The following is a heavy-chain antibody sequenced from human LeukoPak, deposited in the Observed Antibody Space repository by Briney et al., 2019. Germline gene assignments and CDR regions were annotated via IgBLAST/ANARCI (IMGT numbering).Heavy chain of an antibody. CDR1: GYTFTSYG. CDR3: ARGNLGWQWLVEGWFDP. J-gene: IGHJ5*02. D-gene: IGHD6-19*01. CDR2: ISAYNGNT. V-gene: IGHV1-18*01. Sequence: ASVKVSCKASGYTFTSYGISWVRQAPGQGLEWMGWISAYNGNTNYAQKLQGRVTMTRNTSISTAYMELSSLRSEDTAVYYCARGNLGWQWLVEGWFDPWGQGTLVTVSS.